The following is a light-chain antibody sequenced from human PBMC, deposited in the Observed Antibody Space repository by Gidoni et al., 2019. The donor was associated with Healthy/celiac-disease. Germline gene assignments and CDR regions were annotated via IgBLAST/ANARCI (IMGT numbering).Light chain of an antibody. CDR3: QQYNSYSRT. CDR1: QSISSW. J-gene: IGKJ1*01. Sequence: DIQLNQSPSTLSASVGDRVTITCLASQSISSWLAWYEQKPGKAPKLLISKASSLESGVPSRFSGRGSATEFTLTISRLQPDDCASYYCQQYNSYSRTVGQETKVEIK. V-gene: IGKV1-5*03. CDR2: KAS.